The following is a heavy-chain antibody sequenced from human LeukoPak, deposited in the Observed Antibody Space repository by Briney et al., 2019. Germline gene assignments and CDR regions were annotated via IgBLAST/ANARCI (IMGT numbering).Heavy chain of an antibody. Sequence: PSETLSLTCAVYGGSFSGYYWSWIRQPPGKGLEWIGEINHSGSTNYNPSLKSRVTISVDTSKNQFSLKLSSVTAADTAMYYCARHPYSSSWVDYWGQGTLVTVSS. CDR3: ARHPYSSSWVDY. CDR1: GGSFSGYY. J-gene: IGHJ4*02. CDR2: INHSGST. V-gene: IGHV4-34*01. D-gene: IGHD6-13*01.